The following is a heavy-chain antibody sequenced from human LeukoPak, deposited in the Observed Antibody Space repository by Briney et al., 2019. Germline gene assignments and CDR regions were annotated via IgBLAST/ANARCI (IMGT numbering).Heavy chain of an antibody. V-gene: IGHV3-33*01. CDR2: IWYDGSNK. CDR1: GFTLSSYG. CDR3: AREGPRGNSQFDY. D-gene: IGHD2/OR15-2a*01. Sequence: PGRSLRLSCAASGFTLSSYGMHWVRQAPGKGLEWVALIWYDGSNKYYTDSVKGRLTISRDNSKNTLYLQMNSLRAEDTAIYYCAREGPRGNSQFDYWGQGTLVTVSS. J-gene: IGHJ4*02.